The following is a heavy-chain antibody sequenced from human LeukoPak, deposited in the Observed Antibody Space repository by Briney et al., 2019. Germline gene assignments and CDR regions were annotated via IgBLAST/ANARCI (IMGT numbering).Heavy chain of an antibody. J-gene: IGHJ4*02. CDR3: AKDRGVAGGFDY. Sequence: GGSLRLSCAASGFTFSSYGMSWVRQAPGKGLEWVSAISGSGGSTYYADSVKGRFTISRDNSKNTLYLQMNSLRAEDTAVYYCAKDRGVAGGFDYWGQGTLVTVSS. CDR2: ISGSGGST. V-gene: IGHV3-23*01. D-gene: IGHD6-19*01. CDR1: GFTFSSYG.